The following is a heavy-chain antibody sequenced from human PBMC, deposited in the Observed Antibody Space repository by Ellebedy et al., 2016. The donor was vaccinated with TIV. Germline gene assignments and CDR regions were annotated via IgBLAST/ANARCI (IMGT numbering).Heavy chain of an antibody. Sequence: GESLKISXAASGFTFSSYSMNWVRQATGKGLEWVSYISSSSSTIYYADSVKGRFTISRDNAKNSLYLQMNSLRAEDTAVYYCARDRFGELLSYYYYGMDVWGQGTTVTVSS. CDR1: GFTFSSYS. J-gene: IGHJ6*02. CDR3: ARDRFGELLSYYYYGMDV. V-gene: IGHV3-48*01. CDR2: ISSSSSTI. D-gene: IGHD3-10*01.